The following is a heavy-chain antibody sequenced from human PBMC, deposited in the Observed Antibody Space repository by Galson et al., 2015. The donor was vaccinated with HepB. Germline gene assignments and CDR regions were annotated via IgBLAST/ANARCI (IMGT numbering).Heavy chain of an antibody. CDR2: IIPVFHTP. Sequence: SVKVSCKASGDTFNTYAINWVRQAPGQGLEWMGGIIPVFHTPNYAQKFQGRVSITADESTRTVYMELSGLRSEDPAVYYCARPSRFFRFYHGFGVWGQGTTVTVSS. D-gene: IGHD3-3*01. CDR3: ARPSRFFRFYHGFGV. J-gene: IGHJ6*02. CDR1: GDTFNTYA. V-gene: IGHV1-69*13.